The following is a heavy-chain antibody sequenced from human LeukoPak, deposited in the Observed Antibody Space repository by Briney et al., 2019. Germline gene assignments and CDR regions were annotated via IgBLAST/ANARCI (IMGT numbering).Heavy chain of an antibody. CDR2: IYYSGST. CDR3: AIASSSSPIYYYYMDV. Sequence: PSETLSLTCTVSGGSISSYYWSWIRQPPGKGLEWIGYIYYSGSTNYNPSLKSRVTISVDTSKNQFSLKLSSVTAADTAVYYCAIASSSSPIYYYYMDVWGKGTTVTVSS. CDR1: GGSISSYY. V-gene: IGHV4-59*01. J-gene: IGHJ6*03. D-gene: IGHD6-6*01.